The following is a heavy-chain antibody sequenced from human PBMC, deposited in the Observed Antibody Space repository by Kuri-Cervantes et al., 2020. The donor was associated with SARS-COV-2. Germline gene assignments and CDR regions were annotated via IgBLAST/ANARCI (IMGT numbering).Heavy chain of an antibody. CDR2: INTNTGDP. D-gene: IGHD3-22*01. V-gene: IGHV7-4-1*02. CDR3: ATSRDYYDGSGYYLDAFGV. J-gene: IGHJ3*01. Sequence: ASVKVSCKASGYRFSSDTMNWVRQAPGQGLEWMGWINTNTGDPTYDMGLTGRFVFSLDTSVTTAYLQISSLKAEDSAVYYCATSRDYYDGSGYYLDAFGVWGQGTKVTVSS. CDR1: GYRFSSDT.